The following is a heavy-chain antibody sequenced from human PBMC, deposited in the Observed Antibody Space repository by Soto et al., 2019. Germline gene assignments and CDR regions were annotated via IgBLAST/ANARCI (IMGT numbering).Heavy chain of an antibody. V-gene: IGHV1-18*01. CDR1: GYTFTSYG. CDR3: ARERETSYYDSSGRQVFDI. J-gene: IGHJ3*02. CDR2: ISAYNGNT. D-gene: IGHD3-22*01. Sequence: ASVKVSCKASGYTFTSYGISWVRQAPGQGLEWMGWISAYNGNTNYAQKLQGRGTMTTYTSTSTAYMELRSLRSDDTAVYYCARERETSYYDSSGRQVFDIWGKGTMVTASS.